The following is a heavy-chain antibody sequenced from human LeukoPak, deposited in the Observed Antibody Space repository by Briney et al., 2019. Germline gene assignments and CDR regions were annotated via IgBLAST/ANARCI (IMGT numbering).Heavy chain of an antibody. CDR2: INAGNGNT. CDR1: GYTFTSYA. D-gene: IGHD6-19*01. Sequence: ASVKVSCKASGYTFTSYAMHWVRQAPGQRLEWMGWINAGNGNTKYSQKFQGRVTITRDTSASTAYMELSSLRSEDTAVYYCARANSSGWYYYYYGMDVWGQGTTVTVSS. J-gene: IGHJ6*02. V-gene: IGHV1-3*01. CDR3: ARANSSGWYYYYYGMDV.